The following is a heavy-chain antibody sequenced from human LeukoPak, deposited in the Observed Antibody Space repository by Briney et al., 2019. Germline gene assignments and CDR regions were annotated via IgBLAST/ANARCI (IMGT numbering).Heavy chain of an antibody. V-gene: IGHV3-30*18. CDR1: GFTFSSYG. CDR3: AKDQGDYDFWSGYYNYYYYGMDV. Sequence: GRSLRLSCAASGFTFSSYGMHWVRQAPGKGLEWVAVISYDGSNKYYADSVKGRFTISRDNSKNTLYLQMNSLRAEDTAVWYCAKDQGDYDFWSGYYNYYYYGMDVWGQGTTVTVSS. CDR2: ISYDGSNK. D-gene: IGHD3-3*01. J-gene: IGHJ6*02.